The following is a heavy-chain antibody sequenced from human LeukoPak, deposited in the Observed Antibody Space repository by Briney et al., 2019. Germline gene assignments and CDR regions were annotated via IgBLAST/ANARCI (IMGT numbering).Heavy chain of an antibody. CDR3: ARGQYDSSGYYFESTFTR. CDR2: INPNSGGT. D-gene: IGHD3-22*01. J-gene: IGHJ4*02. CDR1: GYTFTGYY. V-gene: IGHV1-2*06. Sequence: ASVKVSCKASGYTFTGYYMHWVRQAPGHGLEWMGRINPNSGGTNYAQKFQGRVTMTRDTSISTAYMELSSLRSDDTAVYYCARGQYDSSGYYFESTFTRWGQGTLVTVSS.